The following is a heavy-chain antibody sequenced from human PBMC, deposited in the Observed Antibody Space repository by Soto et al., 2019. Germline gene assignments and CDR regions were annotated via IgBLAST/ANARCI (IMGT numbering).Heavy chain of an antibody. CDR3: ERGATSGWQYDY. D-gene: IGHD2-2*01. V-gene: IGHV1-3*01. CDR1: GYTFTTYA. J-gene: IGHJ4*02. CDR2: INGGNGDT. Sequence: GASVKVSCKATGYTFTTYAMHWVRRAPGQTLEWMGWINGGNGDTKYSQKFQDRLTITRDTSASTAYMELSSLTSEDTAVYYCERGATSGWQYDYWGQGTMVTVSS.